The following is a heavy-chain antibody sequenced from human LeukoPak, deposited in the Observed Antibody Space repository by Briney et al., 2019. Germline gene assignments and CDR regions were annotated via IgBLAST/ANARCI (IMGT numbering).Heavy chain of an antibody. V-gene: IGHV3-74*01. CDR1: GFTFSYYW. Sequence: GGSLRLSCAGSGFTFSYYWMHWVRQAPGKGLVWVSRVNSDGTRTSYADSVKGRFTISRDNAKNTVYLQMNGLRTDGTAVYYCVKDDQDCSGGSCYFDYWGQGTLVTVSS. CDR2: VNSDGTRT. CDR3: VKDDQDCSGGSCYFDY. J-gene: IGHJ4*02. D-gene: IGHD2-15*01.